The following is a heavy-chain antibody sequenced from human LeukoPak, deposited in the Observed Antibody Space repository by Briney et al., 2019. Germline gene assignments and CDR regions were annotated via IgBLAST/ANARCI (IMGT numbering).Heavy chain of an antibody. CDR1: GFTFSDYY. Sequence: GGSLRLSCAASGFTFSDYYMNWVRQAPGKGLEWVSSIGSGSNYIYYAESLKGRFTISRDNAKNSLYLQINSLRADDTAVYYCARGGITFGGVIVHWGQGTLVTVSS. CDR2: IGSGSNYI. CDR3: ARGGITFGGVIVH. J-gene: IGHJ4*02. D-gene: IGHD3-16*02. V-gene: IGHV3-21*01.